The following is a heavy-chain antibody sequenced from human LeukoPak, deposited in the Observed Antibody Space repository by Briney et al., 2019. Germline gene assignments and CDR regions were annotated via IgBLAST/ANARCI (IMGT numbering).Heavy chain of an antibody. D-gene: IGHD2-2*01. J-gene: IGHJ4*02. Sequence: GASVKVSCKASGYTFTGYYMHWVRQAPGQGLEWMGWINPNSGGTNYAQKFQGRVTMTRDTSISTAYMELSRLRSDDTAVYYCASRVVPAATGRPAFLWGQGTLVTVSS. CDR1: GYTFTGYY. V-gene: IGHV1-2*02. CDR2: INPNSGGT. CDR3: ASRVVPAATGRPAFL.